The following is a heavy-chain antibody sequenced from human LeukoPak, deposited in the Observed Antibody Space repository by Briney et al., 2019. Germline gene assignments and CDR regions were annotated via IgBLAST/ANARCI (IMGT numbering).Heavy chain of an antibody. CDR2: ISSSSSYI. V-gene: IGHV3-21*01. D-gene: IGHD2-8*01. CDR1: GFTFSSYS. Sequence: GGSLRLSCAASGFTFSSYSMNWVRQAPGKGLEWVSSISSSSSYIYYADSEKGRFTISRDNAKNSLYLQMNSLRAEDTAVYYCARDRHCVNGLCHNSPGMDVWGRGTTVTVSS. J-gene: IGHJ6*02. CDR3: ARDRHCVNGLCHNSPGMDV.